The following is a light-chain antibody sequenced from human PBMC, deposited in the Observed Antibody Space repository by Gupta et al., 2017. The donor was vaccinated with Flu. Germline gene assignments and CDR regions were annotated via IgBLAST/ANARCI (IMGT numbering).Light chain of an antibody. CDR2: EDT. CDR1: SSEIYSYKF. J-gene: IGLJ2*01. V-gene: IGLV2-23*01. Sequence: QSALTQPASVSGSPGQSITISCTGTSSEIYSYKFVSWYQQHPGKAPKVMIYEDTKRPSGVSDRFSGSKAGNTASLTISGLQADDEADYYCSSYGDTNTDVVFGGGTKLTVL. CDR3: SSYGDTNTDVV.